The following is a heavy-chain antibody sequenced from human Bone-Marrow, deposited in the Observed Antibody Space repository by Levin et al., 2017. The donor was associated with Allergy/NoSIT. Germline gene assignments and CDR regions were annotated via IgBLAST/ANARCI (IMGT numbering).Heavy chain of an antibody. CDR3: ARAGEGQNTIFGVHDY. Sequence: GASVKVSCKASGGTFDNSAISWVRQAPGQRLEWMGGIIPMFPTGNYAQKFRGRLTITVDKSTSTAYMDLTNLKSEDTALYYCARAGEGQNTIFGVHDYWGQGTLVTVSS. CDR1: GGTFDNSA. CDR2: IIPMFPTG. D-gene: IGHD3-3*01. V-gene: IGHV1-69*06. J-gene: IGHJ4*02.